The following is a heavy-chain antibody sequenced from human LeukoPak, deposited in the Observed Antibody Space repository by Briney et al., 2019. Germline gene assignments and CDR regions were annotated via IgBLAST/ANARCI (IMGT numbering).Heavy chain of an antibody. J-gene: IGHJ4*02. CDR1: GFTFSSYA. Sequence: GGSLRLSCAASGFTFSSYAMSWVRQAPGKGLEWVSAISGSGGSTYYADSVKGRFTISRDNSKNTLYPQMNSLRAEDTAVYYCAKDRARYFDWLLAAGFDYWGQGTLVTVSS. D-gene: IGHD3-9*01. V-gene: IGHV3-23*01. CDR3: AKDRARYFDWLLAAGFDY. CDR2: ISGSGGST.